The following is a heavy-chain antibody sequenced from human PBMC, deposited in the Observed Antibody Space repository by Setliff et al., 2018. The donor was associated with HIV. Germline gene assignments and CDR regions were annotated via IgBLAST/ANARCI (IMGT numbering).Heavy chain of an antibody. J-gene: IGHJ3*02. D-gene: IGHD3-3*01. CDR3: ARLGALLTIFGDHLRAFDI. CDR2: ISYNGSS. CDR1: GGPISSSIYY. Sequence: SETLSLTCSVSGGPISSSIYYRGWIRQPPGKGLEWIGSISYNGSSYYNPSLKSRVTMSVDTSKNQFSLNLTSVTAADTAIYYCARLGALLTIFGDHLRAFDIWGQGTLVTVSS. V-gene: IGHV4-39*01.